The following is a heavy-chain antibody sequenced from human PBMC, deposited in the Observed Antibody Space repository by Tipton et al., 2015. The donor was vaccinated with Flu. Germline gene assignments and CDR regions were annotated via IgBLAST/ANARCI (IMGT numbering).Heavy chain of an antibody. Sequence: TLSLTCAVYSGSFTGYYWTGFRQSPGKGREWIGEINYDGSCTYHPSLRSRLTLSIDTSRKQFSLNPISVTAADTATYYCASRCLCHGAVDSWGQGTLVTVST. V-gene: IGHV4-34*01. D-gene: IGHD2-21*01. CDR1: SGSFTGYY. J-gene: IGHJ4*02. CDR2: INYDGSC. CDR3: ASRCLCHGAVDS.